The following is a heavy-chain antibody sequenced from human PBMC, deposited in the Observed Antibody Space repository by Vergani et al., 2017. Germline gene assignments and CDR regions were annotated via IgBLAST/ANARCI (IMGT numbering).Heavy chain of an antibody. Sequence: VQLVETGGGLIQPGGSLRLSCAASGFTFSDYYMSWIRQAPGKGLEWVSYISSSGSTIYYADSVKGRFTISRDNAKNSLYLQMNSLRAEDTAVYYCARAEWEPTLPSYYYGMDVWGQGTTVTVSS. V-gene: IGHV3-11*01. CDR3: ARAEWEPTLPSYYYGMDV. D-gene: IGHD1-26*01. J-gene: IGHJ6*02. CDR2: ISSSGSTI. CDR1: GFTFSDYY.